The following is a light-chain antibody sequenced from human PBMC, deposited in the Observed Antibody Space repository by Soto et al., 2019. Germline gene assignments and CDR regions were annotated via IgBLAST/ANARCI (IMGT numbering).Light chain of an antibody. CDR2: DTS. CDR1: QTVGSY. Sequence: EIVMTQSPATLSVSPGDRATLSCRASQTVGSYLAWFRQTPGQAPRLLIYDTSIRATGIPARFSGSGSGTDFTLTISSLEAEDFAVYYCQQRSDWPPTFGQGTKVDIK. J-gene: IGKJ1*01. CDR3: QQRSDWPPT. V-gene: IGKV3-11*01.